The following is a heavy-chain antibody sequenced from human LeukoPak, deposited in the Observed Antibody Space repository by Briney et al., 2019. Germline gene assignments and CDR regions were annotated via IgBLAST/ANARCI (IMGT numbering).Heavy chain of an antibody. CDR1: GGSISSSSYY. J-gene: IGHJ4*02. Sequence: PSETLSLTCTVSGGSISSSSYYWGWIRQPPGKGLEWIGSIYYSGGTYYNPSLKSRVTISVDTSKNQFSLKLSSVTAADTAVYYCARRPGIRGVEFDYWGQGTLVTVSS. V-gene: IGHV4-39*01. D-gene: IGHD3-10*01. CDR3: ARRPGIRGVEFDY. CDR2: IYYSGGT.